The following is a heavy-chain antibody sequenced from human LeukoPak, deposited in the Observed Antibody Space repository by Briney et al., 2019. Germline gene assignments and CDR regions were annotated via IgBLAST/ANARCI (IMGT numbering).Heavy chain of an antibody. V-gene: IGHV3-48*02. CDR3: ARDHGYAFDY. CDR2: INSISGEI. J-gene: IGHJ4*02. Sequence: GGALRLSCVASGFTFSYYSMNWVRQAPGKGLEWVSYINSISGEIWYADSVKGRFTISRDDAKNSLYPQMNSLRDEDTAVYYCARDHGYAFDYWGQGTLVTVSS. D-gene: IGHD5-12*01. CDR1: GFTFSYYS.